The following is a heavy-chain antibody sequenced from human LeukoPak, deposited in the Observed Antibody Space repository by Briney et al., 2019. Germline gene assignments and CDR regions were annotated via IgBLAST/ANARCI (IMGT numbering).Heavy chain of an antibody. CDR2: ISSSGSTI. CDR1: GFTFSSYE. V-gene: IGHV3-48*03. J-gene: IGHJ4*02. Sequence: GGSLRLSCAASGFTFSSYEMNWVRQAPGKGLEWVSYISSSGSTIYYADSVKGRFTISRDNAKNSLYLQMNSLRAEDTAVYYCASEGYGYGTGYWGQGTLITVSS. CDR3: ASEGYGYGTGY. D-gene: IGHD5-18*01.